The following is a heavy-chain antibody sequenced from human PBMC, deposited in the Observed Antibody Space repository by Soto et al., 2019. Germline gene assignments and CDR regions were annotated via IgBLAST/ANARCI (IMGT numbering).Heavy chain of an antibody. D-gene: IGHD2-2*02. J-gene: IGHJ6*02. Sequence: SVKVSCKASGGTFSSYAISWVRQAPGQGLEWMGGIIPIFGTANYAQKFQGRVTITADESTSTAYMELSSLRSEDTAVYYCARDRCSSTSCYRLDGMDVWGQGTTVTVSS. CDR1: GGTFSSYA. V-gene: IGHV1-69*13. CDR2: IIPIFGTA. CDR3: ARDRCSSTSCYRLDGMDV.